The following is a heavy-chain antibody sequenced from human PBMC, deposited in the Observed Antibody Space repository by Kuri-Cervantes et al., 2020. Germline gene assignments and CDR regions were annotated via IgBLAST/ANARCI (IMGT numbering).Heavy chain of an antibody. CDR3: ARSWDYDAALDY. CDR1: GYTFTSYA. CDR2: SNAGNGNT. Sequence: ASVKVSCKASGYTFTSYAMHWVRQAPGQRLEWMGWSNAGNGNTKYSQEFQGRVTITRDTSASTAYMELSRLRSDDTAVYYCARSWDYDAALDYWGQGTLVTVSS. V-gene: IGHV1-3*02. J-gene: IGHJ4*02. D-gene: IGHD1-7*01.